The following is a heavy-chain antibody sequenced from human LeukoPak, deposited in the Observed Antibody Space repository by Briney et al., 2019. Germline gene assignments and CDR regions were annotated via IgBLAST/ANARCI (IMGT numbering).Heavy chain of an antibody. J-gene: IGHJ4*02. CDR3: GRVPSTVFDFWSAYVIDY. Sequence: ASVKVSCKASGYTFTKYGINWVRQAPGQGLEWMGWISPYNDNTKYAQILQGRVTMTTDTSTSTAYMELRSLRSEDTAVYYCGRVPSTVFDFWSAYVIDYWGQGTLVTVSS. V-gene: IGHV1-18*01. CDR2: ISPYNDNT. D-gene: IGHD3-3*01. CDR1: GYTFTKYG.